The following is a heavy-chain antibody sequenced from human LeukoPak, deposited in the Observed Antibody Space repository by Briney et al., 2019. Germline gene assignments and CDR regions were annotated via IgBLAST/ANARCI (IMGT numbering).Heavy chain of an antibody. J-gene: IGHJ5*02. CDR2: IYTNGST. CDR1: GGSISSGSYY. V-gene: IGHV4-61*02. D-gene: IGHD6-13*01. Sequence: SETLSLTCTVSGGSISSGSYYWSWLRQPAGKGLEWIGRIYTNGSTNYNPSLKSRVTISVDTSKNQFSLKLSSVTAADTAVYYCARDRGSSWYVDWFDPWGQGTLVTVSS. CDR3: ARDRGSSWYVDWFDP.